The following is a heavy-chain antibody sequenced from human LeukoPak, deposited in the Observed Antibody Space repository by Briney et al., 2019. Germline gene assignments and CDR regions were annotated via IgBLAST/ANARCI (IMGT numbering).Heavy chain of an antibody. V-gene: IGHV6-1*01. CDR3: ARDRYSSSWYTLGDYYYGMDV. CDR2: TYYRSKLYN. CDR1: GDSVSSNSAA. J-gene: IGHJ6*02. Sequence: SQTLSLTCAISGDSVSSNSAAWNWIRQSPSRGLEWLGRTYYRSKLYNDYAVSVKSRITINPDTSKNQFSLQLNSVTPEDTAVYYCARDRYSSSWYTLGDYYYGMDVWGQGTTVTVSS. D-gene: IGHD6-13*01.